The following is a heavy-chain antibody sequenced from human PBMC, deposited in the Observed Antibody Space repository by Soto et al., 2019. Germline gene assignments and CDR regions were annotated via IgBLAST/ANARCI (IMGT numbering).Heavy chain of an antibody. J-gene: IGHJ4*02. CDR3: ATQAVAGSLDY. D-gene: IGHD6-19*01. V-gene: IGHV4-61*01. Sequence: VQLQESGPGLVKPSETLSLTCTVSGGSVSSGSYYWSWIRQPPGKGLEWIGYIYYSGSTNYNPSLKSRVTISVDTSKNQFSLKLSSVTAADTAVYYCATQAVAGSLDYWGQGTLVTVSS. CDR2: IYYSGST. CDR1: GGSVSSGSYY.